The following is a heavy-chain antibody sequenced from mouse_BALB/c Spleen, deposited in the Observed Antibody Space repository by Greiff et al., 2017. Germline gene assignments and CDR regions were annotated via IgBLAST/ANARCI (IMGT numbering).Heavy chain of an antibody. D-gene: IGHD4-1*01. Sequence: QVQLQQSGAELAKPGASVKMSCKASGYTFTSYWMHWVKQRPGQGLEWIGYINPSTGYTEYNQKFKDKATLTADKSSSTAYMQLSSLTSEDSAVYYCARPTELGRKAWFAYWGQGTLVTVSA. CDR3: ARPTELGRKAWFAY. V-gene: IGHV1-7*01. CDR2: INPSTGYT. J-gene: IGHJ3*01. CDR1: GYTFTSYW.